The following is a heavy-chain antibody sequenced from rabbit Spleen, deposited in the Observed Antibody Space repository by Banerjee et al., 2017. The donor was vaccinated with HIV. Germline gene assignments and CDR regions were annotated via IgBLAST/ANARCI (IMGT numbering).Heavy chain of an antibody. CDR1: GFSFSSGYD. Sequence: QSLEESGGDLVKPGASLTLTCTASGFSFSSGYDACWVRQPPGKGLEWIACIYAGSAGSTYAASWAKGRFTISKTSSTTVTLQMTSLTVADTATYFCARVSESSGWGEDLWGPGTLVTVS. J-gene: IGHJ4*01. CDR3: ARVSESSGWGEDL. V-gene: IGHV1S40*01. D-gene: IGHD4-1*01. CDR2: IYAGSAGST.